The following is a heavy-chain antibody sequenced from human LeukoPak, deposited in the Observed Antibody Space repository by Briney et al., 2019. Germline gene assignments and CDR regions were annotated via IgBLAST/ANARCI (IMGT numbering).Heavy chain of an antibody. V-gene: IGHV1-2*02. CDR1: GYTFTGYY. D-gene: IGHD6-13*01. CDR3: ARELAAAAWGGEGIFDY. J-gene: IGHJ4*02. Sequence: ASVTVSCKASGYTFTGYYMHWVRQAPGQGLEWMGWINPNSGGTNYAQKFQGRVTMTRDTSISTAYMELSRLRSDDTAVYYCARELAAAAWGGEGIFDYWGQGTLVTVSS. CDR2: INPNSGGT.